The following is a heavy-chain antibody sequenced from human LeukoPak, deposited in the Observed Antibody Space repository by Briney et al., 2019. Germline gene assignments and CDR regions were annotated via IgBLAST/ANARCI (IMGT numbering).Heavy chain of an antibody. Sequence: SETLSLTCTVSGGSISSGSYYWSWIRQPAGKGLEWIGRIYTSGSTNYNPSLKSRVTISVDTSKNQFSLKLSSVTAADTAVYYCARGGEWSHPYKFDPWGQGTLVTVSS. V-gene: IGHV4-61*02. CDR1: GGSISSGSYY. J-gene: IGHJ5*02. CDR2: IYTSGST. D-gene: IGHD3-16*01. CDR3: ARGGEWSHPYKFDP.